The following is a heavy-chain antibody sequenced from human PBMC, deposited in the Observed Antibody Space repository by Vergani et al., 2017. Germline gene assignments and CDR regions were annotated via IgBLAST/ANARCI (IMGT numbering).Heavy chain of an antibody. CDR2: ISYDGSNK. CDR3: ARDRRDGYSPPSWYFDL. D-gene: IGHD5-24*01. J-gene: IGHJ2*01. CDR1: GFTFSSYA. Sequence: QVQLVESGGGVVQPGRSLRLSCAASGFTFSSYAMHWVRQAPGKGLEWVAVISYDGSNKYYADSVKGRFTISRDNSKNTLYLQMNSLRAEDTAVYYCARDRRDGYSPPSWYFDLWGRGTLVTVSS. V-gene: IGHV3-30*01.